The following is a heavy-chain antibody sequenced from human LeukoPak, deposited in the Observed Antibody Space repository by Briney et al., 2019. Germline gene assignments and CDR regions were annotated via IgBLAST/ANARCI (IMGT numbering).Heavy chain of an antibody. Sequence: GWSLRLSCAASGFTVSSNYMSWVRQAPGKGLEWVSVIYSGGSTYYADSVKGRFTISRDNSKNTLYLQMNSLRAEDTAVYYCARTYDSSGYYDYWGQGALVTVSS. D-gene: IGHD3-22*01. V-gene: IGHV3-53*01. J-gene: IGHJ4*02. CDR2: IYSGGST. CDR1: GFTVSSNY. CDR3: ARTYDSSGYYDY.